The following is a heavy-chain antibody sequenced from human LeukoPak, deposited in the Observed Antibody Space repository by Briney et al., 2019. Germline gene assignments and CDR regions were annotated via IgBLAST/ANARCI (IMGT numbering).Heavy chain of an antibody. V-gene: IGHV3-7*01. Sequence: GGSLRLSCAASGLTFSSYWMSWVRQAPGKGLEWLANIKQDGSEKYYVDSVKGRFTISRDNAKNSLYLQMNSLRAEDTAVYYCASWGNWNYVFDYWGQGTLVTVSS. J-gene: IGHJ4*02. D-gene: IGHD1-7*01. CDR1: GLTFSSYW. CDR2: IKQDGSEK. CDR3: ASWGNWNYVFDY.